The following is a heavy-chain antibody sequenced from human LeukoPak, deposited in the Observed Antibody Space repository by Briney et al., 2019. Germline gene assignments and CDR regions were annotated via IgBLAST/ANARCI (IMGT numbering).Heavy chain of an antibody. Sequence: PGGSLRLSYAASGFSFSYSGMHWVRQAPGKGLEWVASVWFGESVQSYSDSVKGRFTISRDNSKNTVWLETNSLRVEDTAVYYCAKGGSDTSKYYFDYWGQGTQVTVSS. CDR3: AKGGSDTSKYYFDY. D-gene: IGHD3-10*01. J-gene: IGHJ4*02. CDR2: VWFGESVQ. CDR1: GFSFSYSG. V-gene: IGHV3-30*02.